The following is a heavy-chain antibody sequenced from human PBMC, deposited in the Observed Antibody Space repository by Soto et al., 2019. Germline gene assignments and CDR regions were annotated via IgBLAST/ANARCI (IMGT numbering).Heavy chain of an antibody. Sequence: QVQLQESGPGLVKPSQTLSLTCTVSGGSISSGGYYWSWIRQHPGKGLEWIGYIYYSGSTYYNPSLLSRVTISVATSKNQFSLKLSSVTAADTAVYYCARVNWDYYDSSGYYWFDYWGQGTLVTVSS. J-gene: IGHJ4*02. CDR2: IYYSGST. CDR1: GGSISSGGYY. CDR3: ARVNWDYYDSSGYYWFDY. D-gene: IGHD3-22*01. V-gene: IGHV4-31*03.